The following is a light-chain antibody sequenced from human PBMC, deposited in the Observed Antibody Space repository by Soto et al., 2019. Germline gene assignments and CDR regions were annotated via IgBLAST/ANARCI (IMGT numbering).Light chain of an antibody. Sequence: EILLAQSPATLSLSPGEIATVSCKAIQDVSIFLAWYQQKPGQAPRLLIHDASNRATGVPARFSGSGSGRDFTLTITSLEPEDFAVYYCQQRSNWITFGQGTRLEIK. J-gene: IGKJ5*01. V-gene: IGKV3-11*02. CDR1: QDVSIF. CDR3: QQRSNWIT. CDR2: DAS.